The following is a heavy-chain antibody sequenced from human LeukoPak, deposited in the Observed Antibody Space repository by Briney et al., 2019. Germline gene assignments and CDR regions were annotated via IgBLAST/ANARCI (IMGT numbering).Heavy chain of an antibody. Sequence: GGSLRLSCAASGFTFSDYYMSWIRQAPGKVLEWVSYISSSGSTIYYADSVKGRFTISRDNAKNSLYLQMNSLRAEDTAVYYCARDLDYYDRIFDYWGQGTLVTVSS. CDR1: GFTFSDYY. CDR2: ISSSGSTI. V-gene: IGHV3-11*01. J-gene: IGHJ4*02. CDR3: ARDLDYYDRIFDY. D-gene: IGHD3-22*01.